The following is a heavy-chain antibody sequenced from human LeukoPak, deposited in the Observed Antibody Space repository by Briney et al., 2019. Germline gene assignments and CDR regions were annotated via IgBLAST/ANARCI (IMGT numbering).Heavy chain of an antibody. D-gene: IGHD2-15*01. CDR2: ISHSGST. CDR1: SYSISSVYY. J-gene: IGHJ4*02. V-gene: IGHV4-38-2*02. CDR3: ARDGGYCSGVTCYPFLDY. Sequence: SETLSLTCAVSSYSISSVYYWGWIRQPPGKGPEWIGSISHSGSTYYNPSLKSRVTISVDTSKNQFSLKLSSVTAADTAAYYCARDGGYCSGVTCYPFLDYWGQGTLVTVSS.